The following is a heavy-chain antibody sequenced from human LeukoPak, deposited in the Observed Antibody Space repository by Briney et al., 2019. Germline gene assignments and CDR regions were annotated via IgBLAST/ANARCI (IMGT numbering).Heavy chain of an antibody. J-gene: IGHJ5*02. D-gene: IGHD4-17*01. CDR2: INPTGGTT. CDR1: GYTFTTYH. Sequence: ASVKVSFKASGYTFTTYHIHWVRQAPGQGLEWMGIINPTGGTTRCAQRFQGRVTMTRDTSTSTVYMEVSSLRSEDTAMYYCARSFDGDYGAYLDHWGQGTLVTVSS. V-gene: IGHV1-46*01. CDR3: ARSFDGDYGAYLDH.